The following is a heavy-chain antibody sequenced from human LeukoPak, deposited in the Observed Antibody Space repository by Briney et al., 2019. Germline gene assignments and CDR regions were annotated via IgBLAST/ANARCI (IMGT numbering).Heavy chain of an antibody. V-gene: IGHV5-51*01. CDR2: IYPGDSDT. CDR1: GYSFTSYW. J-gene: IGHJ4*02. CDR3: AIYSDTYYFDH. D-gene: IGHD1-26*01. Sequence: GESLKISCKDSGYSFTSYWISWVRQMPGKGLEWMGIIYPGDSDTRYSPSFQGQVTISADKSISTAYLQWSSLKASDTAMYYCAIYSDTYYFDHWGQGTLVTVSS.